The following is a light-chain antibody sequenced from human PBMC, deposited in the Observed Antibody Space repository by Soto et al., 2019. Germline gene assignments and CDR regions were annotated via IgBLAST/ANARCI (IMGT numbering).Light chain of an antibody. Sequence: QSALTQPASVSGSPGQSITISCTGTANDIGNYNYVSWYQQHPGKAPKLMIYGVSNRPSGVSNRFSGSKSCNAASLTISGLQDEDEADYYCSSYTSYTTLWVFGGGTKLTVL. V-gene: IGLV2-14*01. CDR1: ANDIGNYNY. CDR2: GVS. J-gene: IGLJ3*02. CDR3: SSYTSYTTLWV.